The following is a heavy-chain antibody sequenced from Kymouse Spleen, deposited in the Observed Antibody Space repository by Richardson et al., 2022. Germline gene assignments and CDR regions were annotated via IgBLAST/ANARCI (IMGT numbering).Heavy chain of an antibody. J-gene: IGHJ4*02. CDR3: AKTITGTLFDY. Sequence: QVQLVESGGGVVQPGRSLRLSCAASGFTFSSYGMHWVRQAPGKGLEWVAVISYDGSNKYYADSVKGRFTISRDNSKNTLYLQMNSLRAEDTAVYYCAKTITGTLFDYWGQGTLVTVSS. D-gene: IGHD1-20*01,IGHD1-7*01. V-gene: IGHV3-30*18. CDR1: GFTFSSYG. CDR2: ISYDGSNK.